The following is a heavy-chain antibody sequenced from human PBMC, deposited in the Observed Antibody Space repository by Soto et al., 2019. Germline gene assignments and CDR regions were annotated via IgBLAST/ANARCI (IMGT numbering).Heavy chain of an antibody. V-gene: IGHV3-48*02. Sequence: GGSLRLSCAASGFAFSSYSMNWVRQAPGKGLEWVSYISSSSSTIYYADSVKGRFTISRDNAKNSLYLQMNSLRDEDTAAYYCARDSADSSGYFDYWGQGTLVTVSS. CDR1: GFAFSSYS. CDR2: ISSSSSTI. CDR3: ARDSADSSGYFDY. J-gene: IGHJ4*02. D-gene: IGHD6-19*01.